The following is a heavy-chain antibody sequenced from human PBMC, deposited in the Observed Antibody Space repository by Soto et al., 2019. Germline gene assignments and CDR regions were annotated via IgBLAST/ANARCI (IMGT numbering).Heavy chain of an antibody. D-gene: IGHD2-8*01. CDR2: ISDSGVNT. CDR3: VCWVSAHFDY. CDR1: GLTFRNHA. J-gene: IGHJ4*02. V-gene: IGHV3-23*01. Sequence: GGSLRLSCTTSGLTFRNHAMTWVRQAPDKGLEWVSTISDSGVNTHYADSVKGRFTISRDNSRNTLYLQMNSLRGEDTAVYYCVCWVSAHFDYWGQGTVVTVSS.